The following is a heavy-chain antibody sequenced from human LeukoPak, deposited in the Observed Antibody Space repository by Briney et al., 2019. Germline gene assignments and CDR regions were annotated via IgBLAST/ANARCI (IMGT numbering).Heavy chain of an antibody. J-gene: IGHJ5*02. Sequence: ASVKLSCKASGYTFTCYYMHWVRQAPGQGLEWMGWINPNSGGTNYAQKFQGRVTMTRDTSISTAYMELSRLRSDDTAVYYCARGGIFVEVLRFLEWTMQGNWFDPWGQGTLVTVSS. CDR3: ARGGIFVEVLRFLEWTMQGNWFDP. CDR1: GYTFTCYY. CDR2: INPNSGGT. V-gene: IGHV1-2*02. D-gene: IGHD3-3*01.